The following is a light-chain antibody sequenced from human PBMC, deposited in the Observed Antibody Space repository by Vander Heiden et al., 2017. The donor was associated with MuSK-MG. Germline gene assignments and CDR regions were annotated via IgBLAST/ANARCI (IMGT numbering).Light chain of an antibody. CDR1: QHVGDC. Sequence: EVVLTQSPRTLSASPGESATLSCRASQHVGDCLAWYKQKPGQAPRLLIYGASKRAPDIPGRFSGSGSGTDFTLTIRNLDSEDFALYFCQQCDSRPLSFGGGTNVESK. V-gene: IGKV3-11*01. J-gene: IGKJ4*01. CDR2: GAS. CDR3: QQCDSRPLS.